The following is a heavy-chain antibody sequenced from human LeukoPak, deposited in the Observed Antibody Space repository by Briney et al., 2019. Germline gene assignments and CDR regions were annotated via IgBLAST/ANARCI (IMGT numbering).Heavy chain of an antibody. Sequence: SETLSLTCAVYGGSFSYSYWTWIRQRPGKGLEWIGEIHHSGTTYFDPSPQSRISISLDTAKTQFFLRVASMTAADTALYYCARGRKLSGVRRINWARHENYFFYYIDVWGKGTSVSVSS. J-gene: IGHJ6*03. CDR3: ARGRKLSGVRRINWARHENYFFYYIDV. D-gene: IGHD1-14*01. CDR1: GGSFSYSY. V-gene: IGHV4-34*01. CDR2: IHHSGTT.